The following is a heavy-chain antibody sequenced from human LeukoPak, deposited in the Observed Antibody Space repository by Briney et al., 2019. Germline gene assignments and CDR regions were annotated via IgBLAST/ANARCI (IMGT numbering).Heavy chain of an antibody. V-gene: IGHV1-69*04. CDR2: IIPIVGIA. D-gene: IGHD3-22*01. CDR1: SGNISSYA. CDR3: ARDPQCNEISGYTTGFDI. Sequence: ASSMIFCRGSSGNISSYAISWVRQEPGQGLEWMGRIIPIVGIANYAQKFQGRVTITADKSTSTAYMELSSLRSEDTAVYYCARDPQCNEISGYTTGFDIWGQGTMVTVSS. J-gene: IGHJ3*02.